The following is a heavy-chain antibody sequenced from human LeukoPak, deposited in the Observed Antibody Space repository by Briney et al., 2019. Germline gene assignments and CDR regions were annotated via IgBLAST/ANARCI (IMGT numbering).Heavy chain of an antibody. CDR2: ISTDGSST. Sequence: GGSLRLSCAASGFTFSSYWMHWVRQTPGRGLVWVSRISTDGSSTSYADSVKGRFTISRDNAKNTLYLQMNSLRAEDTAVYYCAGTIAVRGSDYWGQGTLVTVSS. D-gene: IGHD6-6*01. V-gene: IGHV3-74*01. CDR1: GFTFSSYW. J-gene: IGHJ4*02. CDR3: AGTIAVRGSDY.